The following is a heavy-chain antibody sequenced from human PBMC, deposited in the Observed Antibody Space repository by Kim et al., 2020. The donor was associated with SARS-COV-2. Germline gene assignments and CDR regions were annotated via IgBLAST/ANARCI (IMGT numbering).Heavy chain of an antibody. V-gene: IGHV5-51*01. D-gene: IGHD2-2*01. Sequence: GESLKISCKGSGYSFTSYWIGWVRQMPGKGLEWMGIIYPGDSDTRYSPSFQGQVTISADKSISTAYLQWSSLKASDTAMYYCARGGLGYCRSTSCPNWCDPWGQGTLVTVSS. CDR1: GYSFTSYW. CDR3: ARGGLGYCRSTSCPNWCDP. CDR2: IYPGDSDT. J-gene: IGHJ5*02.